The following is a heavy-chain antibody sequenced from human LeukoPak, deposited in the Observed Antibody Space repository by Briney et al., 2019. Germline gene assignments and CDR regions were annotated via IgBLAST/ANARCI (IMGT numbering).Heavy chain of an antibody. CDR2: ISSSGSTI. V-gene: IGHV3-11*01. J-gene: IGHJ4*02. CDR3: ARDETGTTY. Sequence: PGGSLRLSCAASGFTFSDYYMSWVRQAPGKGLEWVSYISSSGSTIYYADSVKGRFTISRDNAKSALYLQMSSLRAEGTAPYYCARDETGTTYWGQGTQVTVSS. D-gene: IGHD1-1*01. CDR1: GFTFSDYY.